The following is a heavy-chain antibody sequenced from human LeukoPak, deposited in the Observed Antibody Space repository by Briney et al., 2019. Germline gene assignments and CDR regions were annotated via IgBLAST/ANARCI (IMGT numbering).Heavy chain of an antibody. CDR3: AGGPHQLPHDY. CDR2: IYYSGST. CDR1: GGSFSNYY. V-gene: IGHV4-39*07. J-gene: IGHJ4*02. Sequence: SETLSLTCTVYGGSFSNYYWNWIRQPPGKGLEWIGSIYYSGSTYYNPSLKSRVTISVNTSKNQFSLKLSSVTAADTAVYYCAGGPHQLPHDYWGQGTLVTVSS. D-gene: IGHD2-2*01.